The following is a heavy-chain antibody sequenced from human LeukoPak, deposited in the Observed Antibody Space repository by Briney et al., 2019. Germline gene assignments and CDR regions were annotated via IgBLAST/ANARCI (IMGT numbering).Heavy chain of an antibody. J-gene: IGHJ4*02. V-gene: IGHV4-30-2*01. CDR3: ASYNRLRYYFDY. CDR2: IYHSGST. D-gene: IGHD1-1*01. CDR1: GGSISSGGYS. Sequence: SQTLSLTCAVSGGSISSGGYSWSWIRQPPGKGLEWIGYIYHSGSTYYNPSLKSRVTISVDRSKNQFSLKLGSVTAADTAVYYCASYNRLRYYFDYWGQGTLVTVSS.